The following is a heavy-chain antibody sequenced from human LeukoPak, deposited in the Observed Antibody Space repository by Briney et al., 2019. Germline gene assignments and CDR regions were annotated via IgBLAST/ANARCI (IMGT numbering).Heavy chain of an antibody. CDR3: ARVDPYSSRLYFQH. V-gene: IGHV1-18*01. D-gene: IGHD6-13*01. CDR1: GYTFTSYG. J-gene: IGHJ1*01. Sequence: ASVKVSCKASGYTFTSYGISWVRQAPGQGLEWMGWISAYNGNTNYAQKLQGRVTMTTDTSTSTAYMELRSLRSDDTAVYYCARVDPYSSRLYFQHWGQGTLVTVSS. CDR2: ISAYNGNT.